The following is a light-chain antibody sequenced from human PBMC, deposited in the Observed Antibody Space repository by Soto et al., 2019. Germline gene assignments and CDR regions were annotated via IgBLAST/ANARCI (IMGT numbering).Light chain of an antibody. CDR3: QQYGSSGT. Sequence: EIVLTQSPGTLSLSPGERATLSCRASQSVSRSYLAWYQQKHGQAPRLLIYGESSRATGIPDRFSGSGSWPDFTLSISRLEPEDFAVYYWQQYGSSGTFGGGTKLEIK. CDR1: QSVSRSY. CDR2: GES. J-gene: IGKJ4*01. V-gene: IGKV3-20*01.